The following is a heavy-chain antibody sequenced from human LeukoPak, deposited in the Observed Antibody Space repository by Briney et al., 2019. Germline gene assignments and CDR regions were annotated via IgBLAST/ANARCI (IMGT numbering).Heavy chain of an antibody. CDR1: GFTFSRYA. CDR3: TTDMTTEN. D-gene: IGHD4-17*01. Sequence: SGGSLRLSCAASGFTFSRYAMSWVRQAPGKGLEWVSTISGSAGSTYYADSVKGRFTFSRDNSKNTLYLQMNSLKAEDTSVYYCTTDMTTENWGQGTLVTVSS. J-gene: IGHJ4*02. V-gene: IGHV3-23*01. CDR2: ISGSAGST.